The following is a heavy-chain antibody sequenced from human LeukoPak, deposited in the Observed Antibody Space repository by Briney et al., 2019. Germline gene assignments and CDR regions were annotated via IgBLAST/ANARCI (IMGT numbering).Heavy chain of an antibody. CDR3: ARTSALGYCSGGSCYLGY. Sequence: SETLSLTCTVSGGSISSSSYYWGWIRQPPGKGLEWIGSIYYSGSTYYNPSLKSRVTIFVDMSKNQFSLKLSSVTAADTAVYYCARTSALGYCSGGSCYLGYWGQGTLVTVSS. CDR1: GGSISSSSYY. D-gene: IGHD2-15*01. J-gene: IGHJ4*02. CDR2: IYYSGST. V-gene: IGHV4-39*01.